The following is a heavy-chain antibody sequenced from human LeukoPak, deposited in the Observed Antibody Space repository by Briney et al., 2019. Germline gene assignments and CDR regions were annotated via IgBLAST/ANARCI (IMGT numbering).Heavy chain of an antibody. CDR3: AKAPDTAMVIIIHLDY. V-gene: IGHV3-30*18. CDR2: ISYDGSNK. D-gene: IGHD5-18*01. J-gene: IGHJ4*02. CDR1: GFTFSSYG. Sequence: GSSLRLSCAASGFTFSSYGMHWVRQAPGKGLEWVAVISYDGSNKYYADSVKGRFTISRDNSKNTLYLQMNSLRAEDTAVYYCAKAPDTAMVIIIHLDYWGQGTLVTVSS.